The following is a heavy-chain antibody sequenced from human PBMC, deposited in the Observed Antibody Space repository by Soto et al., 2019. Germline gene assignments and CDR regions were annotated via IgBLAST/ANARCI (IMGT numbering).Heavy chain of an antibody. J-gene: IGHJ6*02. D-gene: IGHD3-10*01. CDR2: INHSGST. CDR1: GGSFSGYY. V-gene: IGHV4-34*01. Sequence: SSETLSLTCAVYGGSFSGYYWSWIRQPPGKGLEWIGEINHSGSTNYNPSLKSRVTISVDTSKNQFSLKLSSVTAADTAVYYCARGRGXRYYYGSGPSYYYGMDVWGQGTTVTVSS. CDR3: ARGRGXRYYYGSGPSYYYGMDV.